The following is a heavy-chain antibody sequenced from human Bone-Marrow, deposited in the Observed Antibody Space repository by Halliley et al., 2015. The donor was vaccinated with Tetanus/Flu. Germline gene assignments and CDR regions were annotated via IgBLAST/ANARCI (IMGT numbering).Heavy chain of an antibody. CDR1: GYSFTTHW. J-gene: IGHJ4*02. V-gene: IGHV5-51*01. CDR3: ARLGGAFDFWSGFHFDS. Sequence: QLVQSGAEVRKPGESLKISCKTSGYSFTTHWIAWVRQMPGKGLEYMGIIYPGVSDTRYRPSFQGQVTISADKSVSTAYLQWRSLKASDTAMYYCARLGGAFDFWSGFHFDSWGQGTLVPVSS. D-gene: IGHD3-3*01. CDR2: IYPGVSDT.